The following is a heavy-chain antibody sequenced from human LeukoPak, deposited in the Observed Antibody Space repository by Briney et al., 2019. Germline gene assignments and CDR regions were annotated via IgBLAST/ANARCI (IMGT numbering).Heavy chain of an antibody. J-gene: IGHJ4*02. Sequence: GGSLRLSCVASGFSFERHSMNWVRQAPGKGLEWVSSISSSSSYIYYADSVKGRFTISRDNAKNSLYLQMNSLRAEDTAVYYCAGDQALYCGGDCFPANEPQYWGQGTLVTVSS. CDR1: GFSFERHS. CDR2: ISSSSSYI. CDR3: AGDQALYCGGDCFPANEPQY. V-gene: IGHV3-21*01. D-gene: IGHD2-21*01.